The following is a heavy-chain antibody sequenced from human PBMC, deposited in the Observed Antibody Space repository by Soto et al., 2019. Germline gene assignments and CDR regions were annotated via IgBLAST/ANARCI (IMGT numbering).Heavy chain of an antibody. J-gene: IGHJ4*02. D-gene: IGHD3-10*01. CDR2: INPNNGDT. V-gene: IGHV1-2*06. CDR1: GYFFTSHY. CDR3: ARQIAYGGGSFSLGL. Sequence: QVQLVQSGAEVEKPGASVKVSCKTSGYFFTSHYIHWVRLAPGRGLEWMGRINPNNGDTNSPQKFQGRVTMTSDTSINTAYMDMSGPRSDDTALYFCARQIAYGGGSFSLGLWGQGTLVTVSS.